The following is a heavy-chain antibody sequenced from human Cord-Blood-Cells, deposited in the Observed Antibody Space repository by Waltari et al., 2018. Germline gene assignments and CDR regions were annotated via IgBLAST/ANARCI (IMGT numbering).Heavy chain of an antibody. V-gene: IGHV1-8*03. J-gene: IGHJ3*02. Sequence: QVQLVQSGAEVKKPGASVKVSCKASGYTFTSYDLNWWRQATGKGMEWIGWMNPNKGNTGYSQKFQGRVTITRNTSRSTAYMELSSLRSEDTAVYYCARRLGATKGDAFDIWGQGTMVTVSS. CDR2: MNPNKGNT. CDR3: ARRLGATKGDAFDI. D-gene: IGHD1-26*01. CDR1: GYTFTSYD.